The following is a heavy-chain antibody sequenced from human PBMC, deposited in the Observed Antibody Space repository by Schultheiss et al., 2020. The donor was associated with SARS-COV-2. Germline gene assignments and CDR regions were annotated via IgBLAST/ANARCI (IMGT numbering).Heavy chain of an antibody. CDR3: TTAPTLRGYSYGGFDY. D-gene: IGHD5-18*01. V-gene: IGHV3-30*03. CDR2: KLYDGSDK. CDR1: GFTFSSYS. Sequence: GGSLRLSCAASGFTFSSYSMNWVRQAPGKGLEWVAVKLYDGSDKYYADSVKGRFTISRDNSKNTLYLQMNSLRAEDTAVYYCTTAPTLRGYSYGGFDYWGQGTLVTVSS. J-gene: IGHJ4*02.